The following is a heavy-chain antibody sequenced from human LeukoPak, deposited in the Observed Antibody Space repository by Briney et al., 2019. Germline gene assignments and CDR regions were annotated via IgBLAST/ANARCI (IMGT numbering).Heavy chain of an antibody. CDR1: GFTFSSYS. CDR2: ISSSSSTI. CDR3: ARGRNSGAAGTKRPESHFDY. V-gene: IGHV3-48*04. Sequence: GGSLRLSCAASGFTFSSYSMNWVRQAPGKGLEWVSSISSSSSTIYYADSVKGRFTISRDNAKNSLYLQMNSLRAEDTAVYYCARGRNSGAAGTKRPESHFDYWGQGTLVTVSS. J-gene: IGHJ4*02. D-gene: IGHD6-13*01.